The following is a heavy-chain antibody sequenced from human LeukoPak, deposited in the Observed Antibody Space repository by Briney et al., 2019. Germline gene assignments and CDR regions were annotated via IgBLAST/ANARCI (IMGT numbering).Heavy chain of an antibody. CDR1: GGSFSGYY. D-gene: IGHD3-3*01. CDR3: ARVRLFGVVPSTSNYYMDV. Sequence: SETLSLTCAVYGGSFSGYYWSWIRQPPGKGLEWIGEINHSGSTTYNPSLKRRVTISVDASKNQFSLKLSSVTAADTAVYYCARVRLFGVVPSTSNYYMDVWGKGTTVTVSS. V-gene: IGHV4-34*01. J-gene: IGHJ6*03. CDR2: INHSGST.